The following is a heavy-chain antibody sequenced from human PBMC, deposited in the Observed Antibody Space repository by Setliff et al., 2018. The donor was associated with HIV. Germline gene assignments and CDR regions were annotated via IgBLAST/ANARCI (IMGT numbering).Heavy chain of an antibody. D-gene: IGHD3-3*01. J-gene: IGHJ4*02. CDR3: ARDSAAWVTELGILGY. Sequence: GGSLRLSCAGYGFTVSSNYMSWVRQAPGKGLEWVAVVSYDAERKYYADSVKGRFTISRDNPRNTVYLQMTGLRLDDTAVYYCARDSAAWVTELGILGYWGQGTLVTVSS. V-gene: IGHV3-30*03. CDR1: GFTVSSNY. CDR2: VSYDAERK.